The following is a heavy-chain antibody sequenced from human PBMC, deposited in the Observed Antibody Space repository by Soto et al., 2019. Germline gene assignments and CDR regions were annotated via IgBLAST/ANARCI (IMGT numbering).Heavy chain of an antibody. V-gene: IGHV4-31*03. J-gene: IGHJ4*02. Sequence: QLQLQESGPGLVKPSQTLSPTCTISGGSISSGGSFWSWVRQHPGKGLEWIGYIYYSGNTYYNPSLKSRVTISVDTSKNQFSLKLSSVTAADTAVYYCAGIAAAGFDYWGQGTLVTVSS. D-gene: IGHD6-13*01. CDR1: GGSISSGGSF. CDR2: IYYSGNT. CDR3: AGIAAAGFDY.